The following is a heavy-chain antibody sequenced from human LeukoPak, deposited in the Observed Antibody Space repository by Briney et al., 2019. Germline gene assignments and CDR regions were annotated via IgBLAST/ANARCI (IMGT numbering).Heavy chain of an antibody. V-gene: IGHV3-23*01. CDR3: VSDLYMRRDSWYDVRSFDN. J-gene: IGHJ4*02. CDR1: GFTFSSYA. CDR2: ISGSGGST. Sequence: GGSLRLSCAASGFTFSSYAMSWVRQAPGKGLEWVSAISGSGGSTYYADSVKGRFTMSRDNAKNTLYLQMSSLRAEDTAVYYCVSDLYMRRDSWYDVRSFDNWGQGTLVTVSS. D-gene: IGHD3-3*01.